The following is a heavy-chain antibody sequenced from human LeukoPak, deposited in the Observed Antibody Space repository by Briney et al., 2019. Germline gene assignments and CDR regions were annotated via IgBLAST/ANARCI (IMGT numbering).Heavy chain of an antibody. J-gene: IGHJ4*02. D-gene: IGHD3-22*01. V-gene: IGHV4-31*03. CDR1: GGSISSGGYY. Sequence: SQTLSLTCTVSGGSISSGGYYWSWIRQHPGKGLEWIGYIYYSGSTNYNPSLKSRVTISVDTSNNQFSLKLSSVTAADTAVYYCAKDPSSSNEYYYDSSGYHSYYFDYWGQGTLVTVSS. CDR3: AKDPSSSNEYYYDSSGYHSYYFDY. CDR2: IYYSGST.